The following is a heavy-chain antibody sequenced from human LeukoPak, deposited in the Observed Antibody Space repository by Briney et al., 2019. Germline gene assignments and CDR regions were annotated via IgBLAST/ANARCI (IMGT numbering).Heavy chain of an antibody. CDR1: GFTFSSYS. J-gene: IGHJ3*02. V-gene: IGHV3-48*01. CDR3: ARGASATAYGDAFDI. D-gene: IGHD3-16*01. Sequence: PGGSLRLSCAASGFTFSSYSMNWVRQAPGKGLEWVSYISSSSSTIYYAGSVKGRFTISRDNAKNSLYLQMNSLRAEDTAVYYCARGASATAYGDAFDIWGQGTMVTVSS. CDR2: ISSSSSTI.